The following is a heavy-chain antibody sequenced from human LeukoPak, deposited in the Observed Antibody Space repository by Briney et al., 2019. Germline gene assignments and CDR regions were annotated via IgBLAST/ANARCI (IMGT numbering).Heavy chain of an antibody. V-gene: IGHV4-4*02. CDR3: AGLVGRYSSGLYYYYFDY. J-gene: IGHJ4*02. CDR2: MYLSGTT. CDR1: GDSINSLDL. Sequence: TLSLTCTVSGDSINSLDLWSWVRQPPGKGLEWIGEMYLSGTTHSNPSVKSRVTISIDKSKNQFFLNLSSVTATDTAVYYCAGLVGRYSSGLYYYYFDYWGQGTLVTVSS. D-gene: IGHD3-22*01.